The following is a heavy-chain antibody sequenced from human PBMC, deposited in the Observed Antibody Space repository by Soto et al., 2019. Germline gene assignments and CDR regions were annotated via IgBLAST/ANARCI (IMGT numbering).Heavy chain of an antibody. CDR3: ARRTGWDIVVVVAAASDAFDI. J-gene: IGHJ3*02. Sequence: SETLSLTCAVYGGSFSGYYWSWIRQPPGKGLEWIGEINHSGSTNYNPSLKSRVTISVDTSKNQFSLKLSSVTAADTAVYYCARRTGWDIVVVVAAASDAFDIWGQGTMVTVSS. CDR2: INHSGST. CDR1: GGSFSGYY. V-gene: IGHV4-34*01. D-gene: IGHD2-15*01.